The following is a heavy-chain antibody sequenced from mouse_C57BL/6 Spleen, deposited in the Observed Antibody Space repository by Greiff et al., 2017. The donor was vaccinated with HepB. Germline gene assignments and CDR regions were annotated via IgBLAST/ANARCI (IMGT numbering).Heavy chain of an antibody. D-gene: IGHD1-1*01. Sequence: QVQLQQSGAELVMPGASVKLSCKASGYTFTSYWMHWVKQRPGQGLEWIGELDPSDSYTNYNQKFKGKSTLTVDKSSSTAYMQLSSLTSEDSAVYYCARNYGSSYFDYWGQGTTLTVSS. J-gene: IGHJ2*01. V-gene: IGHV1-69*01. CDR1: GYTFTSYW. CDR3: ARNYGSSYFDY. CDR2: LDPSDSYT.